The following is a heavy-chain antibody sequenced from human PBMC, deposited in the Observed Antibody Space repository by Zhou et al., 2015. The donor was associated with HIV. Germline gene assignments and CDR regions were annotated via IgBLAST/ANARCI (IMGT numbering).Heavy chain of an antibody. CDR3: ASRVHDSDDAFDI. CDR1: GYTFSSYY. J-gene: IGHJ3*02. D-gene: IGHD5-18*01. Sequence: QVQLVQSGAEVKKPGASVKVSCKASGYTFSSYYMHWVRQAPGQGLEWMGIINPSGDSTTYAQKFQGRVTMTRDTSTSTVYMDLSSLISEDTAVYYCASRVHDSDDAFDIWGQGTMVTVSS. CDR2: INPSGDST. V-gene: IGHV1-46*01.